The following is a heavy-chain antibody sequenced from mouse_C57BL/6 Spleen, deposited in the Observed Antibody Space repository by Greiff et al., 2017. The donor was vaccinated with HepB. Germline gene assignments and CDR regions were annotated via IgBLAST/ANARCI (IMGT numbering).Heavy chain of an antibody. V-gene: IGHV1-50*01. Sequence: VKLQQPGAELVKPGASVKLSCKASGYTFTSYWMQWVKQRPGQGLEWIGEIDPSDSYTNYNQKFKGKATLTVDTSSSTAYMQLSSLTSEDSAVYYCARSRDDYDAMDYWGQGTSVTVSS. J-gene: IGHJ4*01. CDR1: GYTFTSYW. CDR3: ARSRDDYDAMDY. CDR2: IDPSDSYT.